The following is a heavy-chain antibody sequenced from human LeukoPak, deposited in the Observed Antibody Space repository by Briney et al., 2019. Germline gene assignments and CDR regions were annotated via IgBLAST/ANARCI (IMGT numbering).Heavy chain of an antibody. J-gene: IGHJ6*04. CDR1: GFTFNTYW. Sequence: GGSLRLSCSASGFTFNTYWMSWVRQAPGKGLQWVANVRPDGREQRYVDSVKGRFTISRDNAKNSLYLQMNSLRAEDTAVYYCAELGITMIGGVWGKGTTVTISS. V-gene: IGHV3-7*01. D-gene: IGHD3-10*02. CDR3: AELGITMIGGV. CDR2: VRPDGREQ.